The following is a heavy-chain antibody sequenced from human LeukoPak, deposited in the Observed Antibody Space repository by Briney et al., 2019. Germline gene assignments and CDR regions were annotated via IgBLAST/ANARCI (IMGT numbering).Heavy chain of an antibody. D-gene: IGHD2-2*01. V-gene: IGHV4-38-2*01. J-gene: IGHJ3*02. CDR1: GYSISSGYY. CDR2: LYHSGNT. CDR3: ATTLYCDSSSCYDAFDI. Sequence: SETLSLTCAVSGYSISSGYYWGWIRQPPGKGLEWIGSLYHSGNTYYNPSLKSRVTISVDTSKNHFSLKLTSVTAADTAVYYCATTLYCDSSSCYDAFDIWGLGTKVTVSS.